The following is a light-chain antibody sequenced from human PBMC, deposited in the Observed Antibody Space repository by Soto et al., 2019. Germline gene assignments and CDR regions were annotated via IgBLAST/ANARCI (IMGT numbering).Light chain of an antibody. V-gene: IGLV1-44*01. CDR1: SSNIGGNT. J-gene: IGLJ2*01. Sequence: QLVLTQPPSASGTPGQRVTISCSGSSSNIGGNTVNWYQQLPGAAPKLLIYTNSQRPSGVPDRFSGSKSGTSASLAISGLQSEDEADYYCAACDDSLDGLVIFCGGTKLTVL. CDR3: AACDDSLDGLVI. CDR2: TNS.